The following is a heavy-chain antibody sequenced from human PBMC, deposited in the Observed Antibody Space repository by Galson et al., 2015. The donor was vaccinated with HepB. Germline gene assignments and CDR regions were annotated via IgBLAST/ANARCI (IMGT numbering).Heavy chain of an antibody. CDR2: INGGNAYT. V-gene: IGHV1-3*01. CDR3: ARRSPSGASDDALDV. D-gene: IGHD1-26*01. Sequence: SVKVSCKASGDTFINSAIYWVRKAPGQRPEWIGWINGGNAYTEYSQKFQRRVTITRDTSANTVYMKLSSLRSEDTAVYYCARRSPSGASDDALDVWGQGTTVTVSS. CDR1: GDTFINSA. J-gene: IGHJ3*01.